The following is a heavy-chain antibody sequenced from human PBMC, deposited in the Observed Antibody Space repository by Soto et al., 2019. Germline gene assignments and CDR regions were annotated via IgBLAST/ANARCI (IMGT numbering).Heavy chain of an antibody. CDR2: IYYSGST. Sequence: PSETLSLTCTVSGGSISSYYWSWIRQPPGKGLEWIGYIYYSGSTKYNPSLKSRVTISVDTSKNQFSLKLSSVTAADTAVYYCARTSSTWYWYYFDLWGQGTLVTVSS. CDR3: ARTSSTWYWYYFDL. CDR1: GGSISSYY. J-gene: IGHJ4*02. V-gene: IGHV4-59*08. D-gene: IGHD6-13*01.